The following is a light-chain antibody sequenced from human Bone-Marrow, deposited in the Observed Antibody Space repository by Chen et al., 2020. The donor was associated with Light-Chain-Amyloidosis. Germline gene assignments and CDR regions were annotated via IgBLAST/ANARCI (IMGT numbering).Light chain of an antibody. V-gene: IGLV3-21*02. CDR3: QVLDRSSDRPV. Sequence: SYVLTQPSSVSVAQGQTATIACGGNNIGSTSVHWYQQTPGQAPLLGVYDDSDRPSGIPQRLAVSNAGKTATLTISMVEAGDEADYYCQVLDRSSDRPVFGGGTKLTVL. CDR2: DDS. CDR1: NIGSTS. J-gene: IGLJ3*02.